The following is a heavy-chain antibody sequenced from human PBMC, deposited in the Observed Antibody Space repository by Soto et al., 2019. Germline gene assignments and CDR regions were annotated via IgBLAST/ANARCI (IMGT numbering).Heavy chain of an antibody. V-gene: IGHV4-59*01. CDR3: ARERAVAPFRLRYFDY. Sequence: SETLSLTCTVSGGSISSYYWSWIRQPPGKGLEWIGYIYYSGSTNYNPSLKSRVTISVDTSKKQFSLKLSSVTAADTAVYYCARERAVAPFRLRYFDYWGQGTRVTVSS. CDR2: IYYSGST. J-gene: IGHJ4*02. D-gene: IGHD6-19*01. CDR1: GGSISSYY.